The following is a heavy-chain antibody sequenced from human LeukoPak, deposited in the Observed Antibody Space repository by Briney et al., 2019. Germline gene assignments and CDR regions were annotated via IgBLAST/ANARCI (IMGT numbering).Heavy chain of an antibody. CDR3: ARAGHSSSWPFDY. Sequence: PGGSLRLSCAASGFTFSSYAMHWVRQAPGKGLEYVSAISSNGGSTYYANSVKGRFTISRDNSKNTLYLQMGSLRAEDMAVYYCARAGHSSSWPFDYWGQGTLVTVSS. CDR2: ISSNGGST. V-gene: IGHV3-64*01. D-gene: IGHD6-13*01. CDR1: GFTFSSYA. J-gene: IGHJ4*02.